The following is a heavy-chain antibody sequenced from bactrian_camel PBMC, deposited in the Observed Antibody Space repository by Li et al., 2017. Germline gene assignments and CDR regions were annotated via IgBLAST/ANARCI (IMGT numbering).Heavy chain of an antibody. D-gene: IGHD7*01. J-gene: IGHJ4*01. V-gene: IGHV3S1*01. Sequence: VESGGGSVQVGGSLRLSCVASGDTISRYCMGWFRRIPDKEREGVAAIATGGHSPYYAASVKGRFTISQDNRKNTVFLQMNSLKVDDTAVYYCAAQRGGYYGTYAFDYWGQGTQVTVS. CDR2: IATGGHSP. CDR1: GDTISRYC. CDR3: AAQRGGYYGTYAFDY.